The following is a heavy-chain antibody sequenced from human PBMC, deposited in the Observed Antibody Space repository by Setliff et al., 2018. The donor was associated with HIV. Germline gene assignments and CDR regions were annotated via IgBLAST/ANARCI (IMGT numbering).Heavy chain of an antibody. CDR1: GDTNPSDA. Sequence: ASVKVSCKASGDTNPSDAISWVRQAPGQGLQWMGGIIPVVDAGTYAQSFQGRLTITADKSTSTIYLELTGLRSDDTAVYYCAGGIEYRSNAYVAEYFDLWGQGTLVTVSS. D-gene: IGHD6-6*01. J-gene: IGHJ4*02. V-gene: IGHV1-69*06. CDR3: AGGIEYRSNAYVAEYFDL. CDR2: IIPVVDAG.